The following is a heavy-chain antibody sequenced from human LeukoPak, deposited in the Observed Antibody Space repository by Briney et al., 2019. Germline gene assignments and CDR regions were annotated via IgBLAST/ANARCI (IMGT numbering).Heavy chain of an antibody. CDR3: ARRNYCGGDCFYYFDY. CDR1: GGSISSSSYY. Sequence: SETLSLTCTVSGGSISSSSYYWGWIRQPPGKGLEWIGSIYYSGSTYNPSLKSRVTISVDTSKNQFSLKLSSVTAADTAVYYCARRNYCGGDCFYYFDYWGQGTLVTVSS. J-gene: IGHJ4*02. D-gene: IGHD2-21*02. V-gene: IGHV4-39*01. CDR2: IYYSGST.